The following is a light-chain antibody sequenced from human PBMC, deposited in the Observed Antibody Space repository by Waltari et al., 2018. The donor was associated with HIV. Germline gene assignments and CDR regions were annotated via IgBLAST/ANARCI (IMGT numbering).Light chain of an antibody. V-gene: IGLV1-47*02. CDR1: SSNIENDN. J-gene: IGLJ1*01. Sequence: QSFLTQPPSASGTPGQPVTISCSGSSSNIENDNVYWYQQLPGMTPKLLIYNNFLRPSGVPDRFAASKSGTSASLTISGLRSADEADYYCVGWDSSLSAYVFGAGTKVAVL. CDR2: NNF. CDR3: VGWDSSLSAYV.